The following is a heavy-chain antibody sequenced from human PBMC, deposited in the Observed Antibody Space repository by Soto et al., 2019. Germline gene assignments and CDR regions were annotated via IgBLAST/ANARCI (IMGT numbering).Heavy chain of an antibody. D-gene: IGHD4-17*01. J-gene: IGHJ6*02. V-gene: IGHV4-31*03. CDR1: GGSISSGGYY. CDR2: IYYSGST. Sequence: SETLSFTCTVSGGSISSGGYYWSWIRQHPGKGLEWIGYIYYSGSTYYNPSLKSRVTISVDTSKNQFSLKLSSVTAADTAVYYCAKENEARSLRPRPVAVYYYYYYVMDVWRQGSTVTVSS. CDR3: AKENEARSLRPRPVAVYYYYYYVMDV.